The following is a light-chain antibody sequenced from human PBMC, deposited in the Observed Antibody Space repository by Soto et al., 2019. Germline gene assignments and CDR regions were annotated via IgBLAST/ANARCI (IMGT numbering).Light chain of an antibody. CDR2: SHN. CDR1: TSDIGGNT. CDR3: ATWDDILSAVV. V-gene: IGLV1-44*01. J-gene: IGLJ2*01. Sequence: QSVLTQPPSASGTPGQTVTISCSGSTSDIGGNTVNWYQKIPGTAPKLLVYSHNQRPSGVPDRFSGSKSGTSASLAISGLQSEDETDYYCATWDDILSAVVFGGGTKLTVL.